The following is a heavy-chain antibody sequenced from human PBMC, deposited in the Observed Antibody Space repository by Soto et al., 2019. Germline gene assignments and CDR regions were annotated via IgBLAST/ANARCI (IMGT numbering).Heavy chain of an antibody. V-gene: IGHV3-23*01. CDR3: ATRMYSTSWYYFVS. Sequence: VQLLESGGGFVQPGGSLRLSCAASGFTFTHYALSLVRQAPGKGLEWVSTIGGGSGSTSYADSVKGRFSISRENSKHTLYLQMSSLRAEDTALYYCATRMYSTSWYYFVSWGQGTLVTVSS. CDR1: GFTFTHYA. J-gene: IGHJ4*02. D-gene: IGHD6-13*01. CDR2: IGGGSGST.